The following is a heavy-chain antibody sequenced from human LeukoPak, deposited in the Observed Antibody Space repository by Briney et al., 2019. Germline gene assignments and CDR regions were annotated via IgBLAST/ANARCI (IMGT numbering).Heavy chain of an antibody. J-gene: IGHJ3*02. CDR3: ARVWYYYDSSGYYDDAFDI. CDR1: GGSISSYY. D-gene: IGHD3-22*01. Sequence: PSETLSLTCTVSGGSISSYYWSWIRQPAGKGLEWIGRIYTSGSTNYNPSLKSRVTMSVDTSKNQFSLKLSSVTAADTAVYYCARVWYYYDSSGYYDDAFDIWGQGTMVTVSS. CDR2: IYTSGST. V-gene: IGHV4-4*07.